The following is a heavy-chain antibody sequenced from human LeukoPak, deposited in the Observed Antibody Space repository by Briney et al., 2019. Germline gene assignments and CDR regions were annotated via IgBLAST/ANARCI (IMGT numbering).Heavy chain of an antibody. J-gene: IGHJ4*02. V-gene: IGHV3-64*01. CDR3: ARGHHSSGWYANDY. D-gene: IGHD6-19*01. CDR1: GFTFSSHA. CDR2: ISSDGGYT. Sequence: GGSLRLSCAASGFTFSSHAMHWVRQAPGKGLEYVSSISSDGGYTYYGNSVKGRFTISRDNSKNTVYLEMGSLRAEDMAVYYCARGHHSSGWYANDYWGQGTLVTVSS.